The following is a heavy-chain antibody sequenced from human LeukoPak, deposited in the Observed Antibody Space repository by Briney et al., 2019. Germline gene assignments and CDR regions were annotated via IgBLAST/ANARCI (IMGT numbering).Heavy chain of an antibody. V-gene: IGHV4-59*11. D-gene: IGHD3-16*01. CDR2: VFDSGRT. CDR1: GGSMTTHH. Sequence: PSETLSLTCTVSGGSMTTHHWNWIRQTPGKGLEWIGYVFDSGRTKENPSLKSRVTLSADTSKNQLSLRLSSVTAADTAVYYCTTIKRGNVFGYFDFWGQGILVTVSS. CDR3: TTIKRGNVFGYFDF. J-gene: IGHJ4*02.